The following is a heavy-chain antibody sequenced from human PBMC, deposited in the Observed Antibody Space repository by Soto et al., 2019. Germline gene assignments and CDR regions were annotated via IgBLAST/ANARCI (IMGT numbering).Heavy chain of an antibody. J-gene: IGHJ6*02. CDR2: ISAYNGST. CDR3: ARAEVYCGGDCYSEPSYYYYYYGMDV. CDR1: GYTFTSYG. Sequence: ASVKVSCKASGYTFTSYGISWVRQAPGQGLEWMGWISAYNGSTNYAQKLQGRVTMTTDTSTSTAYMELRSLRSDDTAVYYCARAEVYCGGDCYSEPSYYYYYYGMDVCGQGTTVTVSS. D-gene: IGHD2-21*02. V-gene: IGHV1-18*04.